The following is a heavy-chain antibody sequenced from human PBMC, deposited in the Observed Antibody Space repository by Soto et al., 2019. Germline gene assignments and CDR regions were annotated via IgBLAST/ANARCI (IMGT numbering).Heavy chain of an antibody. CDR2: INAGNGNT. Sequence: ASVKVSCKASGYTFTSYAMHWVRQAPGQRLEWMGWINAGNGNTKYSQKFQGRVTITRDTSASTAYMELSSLRSEDTAVYYCARGGYSSRAARVTFDYWGQGTLVTVSS. D-gene: IGHD6-13*01. CDR3: ARGGYSSRAARVTFDY. V-gene: IGHV1-3*01. CDR1: GYTFTSYA. J-gene: IGHJ4*02.